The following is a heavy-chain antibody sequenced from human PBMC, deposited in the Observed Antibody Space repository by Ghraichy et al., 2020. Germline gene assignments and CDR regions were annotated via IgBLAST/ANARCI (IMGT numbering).Heavy chain of an antibody. D-gene: IGHD5-12*01. J-gene: IGHJ4*02. Sequence: SETLSLTCAVYGGPFSSDYYWSWIRQPPGKGPDWIGEISHGGSTNYNPSLKSRLIISIDTSKKQFSLNLISVTAADTGVYYCARGRGFSGHDPDRHPIDSWGQGTLVTVSS. CDR1: GGPFSSDYY. V-gene: IGHV4-34*01. CDR2: ISHGGST. CDR3: ARGRGFSGHDPDRHPIDS.